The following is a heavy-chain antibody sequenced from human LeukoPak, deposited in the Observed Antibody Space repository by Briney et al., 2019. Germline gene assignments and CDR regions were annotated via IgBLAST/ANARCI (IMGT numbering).Heavy chain of an antibody. CDR1: GDSVSSHKAA. J-gene: IGHJ4*02. Sequence: SQTLSLTCAISGDSVSSHKAAWNWIRQSPSRGLEWLGGTFYRSKWYREYAVSVKSRITINPDTSKNQFSLQLNSVTPEDTAVYYCARDKGGYDPFDYWGQGTLVTVSS. CDR2: TFYRSKWYR. CDR3: ARDKGGYDPFDY. V-gene: IGHV6-1*01. D-gene: IGHD5-12*01.